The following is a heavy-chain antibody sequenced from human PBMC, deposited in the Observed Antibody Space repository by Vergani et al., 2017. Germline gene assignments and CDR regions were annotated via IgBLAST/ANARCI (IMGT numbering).Heavy chain of an antibody. V-gene: IGHV3-53*01. D-gene: IGHD3-16*01. J-gene: IGHJ4*02. Sequence: VQLVQSGAEVKKPGASVKVSCKASGYTFTSNYMSWVRQAPGKGLEWVSVIYSGGSTYYADSVKGRFTISRDNSKNTLYLQVNSLRAEDTAVYYCARFHPARARTDYEKYSSRDYYFDYWGQGTLVTVSS. CDR2: IYSGGST. CDR3: ARFHPARARTDYEKYSSRDYYFDY. CDR1: GYTFTSNY.